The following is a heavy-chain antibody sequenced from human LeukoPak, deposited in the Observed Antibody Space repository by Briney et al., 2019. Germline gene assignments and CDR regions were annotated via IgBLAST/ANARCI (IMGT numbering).Heavy chain of an antibody. V-gene: IGHV4-34*01. CDR2: INHSGST. CDR1: GGSFSGYY. Sequence: SETLSLTCAVYGGSFSGYYWSWIRQPPGKGLEWIGEINHSGSTNYNPSLKSRVTISVDTSKNQFSLKLSSVTAADTAVYYCARARIAARQGWLDVWGKGTTVTVSS. D-gene: IGHD6-6*01. J-gene: IGHJ6*04. CDR3: ARARIAARQGWLDV.